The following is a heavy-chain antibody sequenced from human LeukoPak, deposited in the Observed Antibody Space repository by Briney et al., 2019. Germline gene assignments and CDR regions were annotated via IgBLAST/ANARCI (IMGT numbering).Heavy chain of an antibody. CDR2: IYYSGST. D-gene: IGHD1-26*01. CDR1: GGSISSHY. J-gene: IGHJ3*02. V-gene: IGHV4-59*11. CDR3: ARDRSGSHYRNDAFDI. Sequence: SETLSLTCTVSGGSISSHYWSWIRQPPGKGLEWIGYIYYSGSTTYNPSLKSRVTISVDTSKNQFSLKLSSVTAADTAVYYCARDRSGSHYRNDAFDIWGQGTMVTVSS.